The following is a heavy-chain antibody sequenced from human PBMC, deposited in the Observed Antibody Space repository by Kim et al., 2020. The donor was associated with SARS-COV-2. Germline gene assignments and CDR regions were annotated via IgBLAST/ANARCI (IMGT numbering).Heavy chain of an antibody. V-gene: IGHV3-33*01. Sequence: GGSLRLSCAASGFTFSSYGMHWVRQAPGKGLEWVAVIWYDGSNKYYADSVKGRFTISRDNSKNTLYLQMNSLRAEDTAVYYCAREGSSGWSASYYFDYWGQGTLVTVSS. CDR1: GFTFSSYG. CDR2: IWYDGSNK. D-gene: IGHD6-19*01. CDR3: AREGSSGWSASYYFDY. J-gene: IGHJ4*02.